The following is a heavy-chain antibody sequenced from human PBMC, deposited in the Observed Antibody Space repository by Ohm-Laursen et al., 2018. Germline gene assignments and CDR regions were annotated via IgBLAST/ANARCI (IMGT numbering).Heavy chain of an antibody. J-gene: IGHJ4*02. CDR1: GFSLSTNKMC. D-gene: IGHD3-9*01. CDR2: IDWDDDK. Sequence: TQTLTLTCTFSGFSLSTNKMCVSWILQPPGKALEWLARIDWDDDKYYRTSLKTRLTISKDTSKNQVVLIMTNMDPVDTATYYCARVDILTGYYYYWGQGTLVTVSS. V-gene: IGHV2-70*11. CDR3: ARVDILTGYYYY.